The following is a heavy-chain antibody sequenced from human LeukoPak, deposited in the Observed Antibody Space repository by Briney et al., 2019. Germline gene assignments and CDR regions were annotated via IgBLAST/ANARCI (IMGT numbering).Heavy chain of an antibody. CDR3: ARGSVAGRTYNWFDP. D-gene: IGHD6-19*01. Sequence: SETLSLTCTVSGGSVSSSNWWSWVRQPPGKGLEWIGEIYHRGSTNYNPSLKSRVTISVDKSKKQFSLKLNSVTAADTAVYYCARGSVAGRTYNWFDPWGQGTLVTVSS. V-gene: IGHV4-4*02. CDR2: IYHRGST. CDR1: GGSVSSSNW. J-gene: IGHJ5*02.